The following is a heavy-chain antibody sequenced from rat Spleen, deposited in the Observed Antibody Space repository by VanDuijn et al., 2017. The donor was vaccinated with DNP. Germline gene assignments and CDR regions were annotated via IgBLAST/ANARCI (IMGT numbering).Heavy chain of an antibody. D-gene: IGHD1-12*03. V-gene: IGHV3-3*01. CDR1: GYSITSSNT. Sequence: VYLQESGPGLVKPSQSLSLICSVTGYSITSSNTWNWIRKFPGNKLEWMGYINNDGTTNYNPSLKSRISITRDTSKNQFFLKMNSVTTEDTATYYCARFPFYDGYYDWFAYWGQGTLVTVSS. CDR2: INNDGTT. CDR3: ARFPFYDGYYDWFAY. J-gene: IGHJ3*01.